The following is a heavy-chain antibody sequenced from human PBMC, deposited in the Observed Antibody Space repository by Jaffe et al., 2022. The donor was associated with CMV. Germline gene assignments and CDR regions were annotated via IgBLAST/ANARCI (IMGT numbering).Heavy chain of an antibody. CDR1: GFTFSSYS. CDR3: ARDFLVWGSYRPNFDY. CDR2: ISSSSSYI. J-gene: IGHJ4*02. V-gene: IGHV3-21*01. D-gene: IGHD3-16*02. Sequence: EVQLVESGGGLVKPGGSLRLSCAASGFTFSSYSMNWVRQAPGKGLEWVSSISSSSSYIYYADSVKGRFTISRDNAKNSLYLQMNSLRAEDTAVYYCARDFLVWGSYRPNFDYWGQGTLVTVSS.